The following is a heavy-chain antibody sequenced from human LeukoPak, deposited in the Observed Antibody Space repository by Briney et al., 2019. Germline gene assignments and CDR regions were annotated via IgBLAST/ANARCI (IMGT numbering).Heavy chain of an antibody. V-gene: IGHV1-18*01. Sequence: ASVKVSCKTSGYIFSHYGISWVRQAPGQGPEWLGWISGHNDNTNYAQSVQGRVAMTTDTATSTAYMELRSLRYDDTAVYYCARDQCSSTSCYVGEGTFDYWGQGTLVTVSS. CDR1: GYIFSHYG. D-gene: IGHD2-2*01. J-gene: IGHJ4*02. CDR2: ISGHNDNT. CDR3: ARDQCSSTSCYVGEGTFDY.